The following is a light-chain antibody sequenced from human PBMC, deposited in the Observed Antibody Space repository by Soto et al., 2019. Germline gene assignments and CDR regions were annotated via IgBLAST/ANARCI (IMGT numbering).Light chain of an antibody. CDR3: SSYTSSSVV. CDR2: DVS. CDR1: SSDVGGYNY. J-gene: IGLJ2*01. Sequence: QSVLTQPASVSGSPGQSITISCTGTSSDVGGYNYVSWYQQHPGKAPKLMIYDVSNRPSGVSNRFSGSKSGNTASLTISGLQAEDEADYYCSSYTSSSVVFGGGTKVT. V-gene: IGLV2-14*01.